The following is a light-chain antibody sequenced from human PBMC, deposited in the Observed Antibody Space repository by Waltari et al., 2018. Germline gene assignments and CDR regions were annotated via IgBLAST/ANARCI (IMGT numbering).Light chain of an antibody. Sequence: EIVLTQSPGPLSLSPGERATLSCRASQSVSSSYLAWYQQKPGQAPRLLIYGASSRATGIPDRFSGSVSGTDFTLTISRLEPEDFAVYYCQQYGSSLSWTFGQGTKVEIK. CDR3: QQYGSSLSWT. J-gene: IGKJ1*01. V-gene: IGKV3-20*01. CDR2: GAS. CDR1: QSVSSSY.